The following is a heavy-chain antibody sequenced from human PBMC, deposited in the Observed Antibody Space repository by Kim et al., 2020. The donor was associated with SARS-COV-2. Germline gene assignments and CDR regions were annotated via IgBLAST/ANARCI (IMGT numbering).Heavy chain of an antibody. J-gene: IGHJ2*01. CDR3: ARVPPTREQQLVRNWYFDL. V-gene: IGHV4-39*01. CDR2: IYYSGST. D-gene: IGHD6-13*01. Sequence: SETLSLTCTVSGGSISSSSYYWGWIRQPPGKGLEWIGSIYYSGSTYYNPSLKSRVTISVDTSKNQFSLKLSSVTAADTAVYYCARVPPTREQQLVRNWYFDLWGRGTLLTVSS. CDR1: GGSISSSSYY.